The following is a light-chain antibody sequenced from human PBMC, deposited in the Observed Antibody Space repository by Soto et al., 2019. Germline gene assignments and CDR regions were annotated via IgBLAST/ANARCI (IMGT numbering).Light chain of an antibody. CDR3: QQRSNWPPIT. CDR2: GAS. CDR1: ESVSSN. V-gene: IGKV3-11*01. Sequence: EIVSTQSPATLSLSPGESSTLSCRTSESVSSNLAWYQQKPGQAPGLLIYGASTRATGIPARFSGSGSGTDFTLTISTLEPEDFALYYCQQRSNWPPITFGQGNDWRL. J-gene: IGKJ5*01.